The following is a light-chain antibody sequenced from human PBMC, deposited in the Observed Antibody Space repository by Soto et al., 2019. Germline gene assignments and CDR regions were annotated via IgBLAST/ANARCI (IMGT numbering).Light chain of an antibody. CDR2: EVS. J-gene: IGLJ3*02. V-gene: IGLV2-14*01. Sequence: QSVLTQPASVSGSPGQSITISCTGTSSDVGGYNYVSWYQQYPGKAPKLMIYEVSNRPSGVSNRFSGSKSGNTASLTISGLQAEDDADYYCSSHTSSRTAVFGGGTKLTVL. CDR3: SSHTSSRTAV. CDR1: SSDVGGYNY.